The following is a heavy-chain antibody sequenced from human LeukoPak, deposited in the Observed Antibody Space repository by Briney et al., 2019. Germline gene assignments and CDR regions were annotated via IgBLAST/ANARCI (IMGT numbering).Heavy chain of an antibody. CDR2: TYHSGST. CDR3: ARQGDIVVVPAAMAYFDY. D-gene: IGHD2-2*01. Sequence: PSETLSLTCAVSGYSISSGYYWGWIRQPPGKGLEWIGSTYHSGSTYYNPSLKSRVTISVDTSKNQFSLKLSSVTAADTAVYYCARQGDIVVVPAAMAYFDYWGQGTLVTVSS. CDR1: GYSISSGYY. V-gene: IGHV4-38-2*01. J-gene: IGHJ4*02.